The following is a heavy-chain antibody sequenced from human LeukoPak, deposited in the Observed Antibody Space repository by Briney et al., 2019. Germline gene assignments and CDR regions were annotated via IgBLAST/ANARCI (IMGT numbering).Heavy chain of an antibody. J-gene: IGHJ6*03. V-gene: IGHV3-23*01. D-gene: IGHD1-26*01. CDR2: INGNGAAT. Sequence: PGGSLRLSCAASGFTFSSYSMNWVRQAPGEGLEWVSTINGNGAATYYADSFKGRFLISRDDSKSTVYLRMNKLRVEDSGLYYCANGLAASGNFLLRDYYYFIDVWGKGTTVIVS. CDR1: GFTFSSYS. CDR3: ANGLAASGNFLLRDYYYFIDV.